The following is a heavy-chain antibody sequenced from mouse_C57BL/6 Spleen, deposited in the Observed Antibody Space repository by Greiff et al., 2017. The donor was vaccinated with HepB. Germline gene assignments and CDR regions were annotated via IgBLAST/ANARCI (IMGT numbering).Heavy chain of an antibody. V-gene: IGHV5-16*01. D-gene: IGHD3-3*01. J-gene: IGHJ4*01. CDR2: INYDGSST. CDR3: ARDTGLYAMDY. Sequence: EVQLVESEGGLVQPGSSMKLSCTASGFTFSDYYMAWVRQVPEKGLEWVANINYDGSSTYYLDSLKSRFIISRDNAKNILYLQMSSLKSEDTATYYCARDTGLYAMDYWGQGTSVTVSS. CDR1: GFTFSDYY.